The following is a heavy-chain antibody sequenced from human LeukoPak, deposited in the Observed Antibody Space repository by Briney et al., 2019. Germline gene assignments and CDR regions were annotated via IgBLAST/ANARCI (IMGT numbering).Heavy chain of an antibody. CDR1: GYTFTSYG. CDR3: ATRLYSGYDYSYYFDY. D-gene: IGHD5-12*01. J-gene: IGHJ4*02. Sequence: SVKVSCKASGYTFTSYGISWVRQAPGQGLEWMGGIIPIFGTANYAQKFQGRVTITADESTSTAYMELSSLRSEDTAVYYCATRLYSGYDYSYYFDYWGQGTLVTVSS. V-gene: IGHV1-69*13. CDR2: IIPIFGTA.